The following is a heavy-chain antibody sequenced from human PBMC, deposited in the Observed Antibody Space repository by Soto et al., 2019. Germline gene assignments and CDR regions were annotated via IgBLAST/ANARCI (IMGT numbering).Heavy chain of an antibody. Sequence: PGGSLRLSCAASGFTFSNYAINWVCQSPGKGLEWVSVISGSAGSTYYADSVKGRFTITRDNSKNTLYLQMNSLRAEDTAVYYCAKAGGAAGTVDYFDYWGQGTLVTVSS. CDR1: GFTFSNYA. J-gene: IGHJ4*02. D-gene: IGHD6-13*01. CDR3: AKAGGAAGTVDYFDY. V-gene: IGHV3-23*01. CDR2: ISGSAGST.